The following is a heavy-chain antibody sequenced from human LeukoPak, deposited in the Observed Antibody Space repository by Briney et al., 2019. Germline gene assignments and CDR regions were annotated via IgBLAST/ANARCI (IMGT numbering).Heavy chain of an antibody. CDR3: AKDRYYYMDV. J-gene: IGHJ6*03. CDR2: IRYDGSNK. CDR1: GFIFGSYW. V-gene: IGHV3-30*02. Sequence: PGGSLRLSCAASGFIFGSYWMSWVRQAPGKGLEWVAFIRYDGSNKYYADSVKGRFTISRDNSKNTLYLQMNSLRAEDTAVYYCAKDRYYYMDVWGKGTTVTISS.